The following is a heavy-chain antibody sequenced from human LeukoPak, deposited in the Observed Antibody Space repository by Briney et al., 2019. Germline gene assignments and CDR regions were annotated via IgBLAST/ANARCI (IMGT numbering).Heavy chain of an antibody. CDR1: GFTFSSYS. V-gene: IGHV3-21*01. CDR2: ISKNSGYM. J-gene: IGHJ3*02. CDR3: ARSSMVDANDAFDI. Sequence: GGSLRLSCAASGFTFSSYSMNWVRQAPGKGLEWVSSISKNSGYMYHIDSVKGRFTISRDNAKNSMFLQMNSLRAEDTAVYYCARSSMVDANDAFDIWGQGTMVTVSS. D-gene: IGHD2-15*01.